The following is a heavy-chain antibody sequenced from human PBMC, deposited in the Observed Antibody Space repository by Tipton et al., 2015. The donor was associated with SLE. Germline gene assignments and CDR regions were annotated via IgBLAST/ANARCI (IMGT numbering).Heavy chain of an antibody. CDR2: ISSSSSYI. CDR1: GFTFSSYS. CDR3: ARSYSSSWYYLDY. J-gene: IGHJ4*02. Sequence: GSLRLSCAASGFTFSSYSMNWVRQAPGKGLEWVSSISSSSSYIYYADSVKGRFTISRDNAKNSLYLQMNSLRAEDTAVYYCARSYSSSWYYLDYWGQGTLVTVSS. D-gene: IGHD6-13*01. V-gene: IGHV3-21*03.